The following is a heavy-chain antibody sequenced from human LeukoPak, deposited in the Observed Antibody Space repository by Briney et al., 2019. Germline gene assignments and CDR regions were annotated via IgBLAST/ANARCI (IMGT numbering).Heavy chain of an antibody. J-gene: IGHJ5*02. CDR1: GFTFSSYE. Sequence: GGSLRLSRAASGFTFSSYEMNWVRQAPGKGLEWVSYISSSGSTIYYADSVKGRFTISRDNAKNSLYLQMNSLRAEDTAVYYCARDLGLSWFDPWGQGTLVTVSS. V-gene: IGHV3-48*03. CDR2: ISSSGSTI. CDR3: ARDLGLSWFDP.